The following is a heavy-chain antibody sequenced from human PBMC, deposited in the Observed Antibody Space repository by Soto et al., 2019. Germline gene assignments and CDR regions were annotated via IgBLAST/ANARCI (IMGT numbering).Heavy chain of an antibody. J-gene: IGHJ5*02. CDR3: ASPKIAFYNWFDP. D-gene: IGHD3-3*02. CDR1: GGSISGSSYY. CDR2: IYYSGST. Sequence: PSETLCLTCTVSGGSISGSSYYWGWIRQPPGKGLEWIGSIYYSGSTYYNPSLKSRVTISVDTSKNQFSLKLSSVTAADTAVYYCASPKIAFYNWFDPWGQGTLVTVSS. V-gene: IGHV4-39*01.